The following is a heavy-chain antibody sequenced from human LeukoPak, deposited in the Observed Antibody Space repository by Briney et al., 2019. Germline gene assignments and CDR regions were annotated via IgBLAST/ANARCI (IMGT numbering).Heavy chain of an antibody. CDR1: GFTFSSYA. CDR2: ISGSGGST. CDR3: ASDLPHYGDYVGVFDY. Sequence: GGSLRLSCAASGFTFSSYAMSWVRQAPGKGLGWVSAISGSGGSTYYADSVKGRFTISRDNSKNTLYLQMNSLRAEDTAVYYCASDLPHYGDYVGVFDYWGQGTLVTVSS. D-gene: IGHD4-17*01. V-gene: IGHV3-23*01. J-gene: IGHJ4*02.